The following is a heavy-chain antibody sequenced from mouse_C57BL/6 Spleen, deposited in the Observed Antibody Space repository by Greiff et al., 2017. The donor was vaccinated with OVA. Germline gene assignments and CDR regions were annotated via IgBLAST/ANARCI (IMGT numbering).Heavy chain of an antibody. V-gene: IGHV2-2*01. CDR3: ARNDCFAY. CDR1: GFSLTSYG. Sequence: VQLVESGPGLVQPSQSLSITCTVSGFSLTSYGVHWVRQSPGKGLEWLGVIWSGGSTDYTAAFISRLSISKDNSKSQVFFKMNSLQADDTARYNCARNDCFAYWGQGTTLTVSA. CDR2: IWSGGST. J-gene: IGHJ2*01.